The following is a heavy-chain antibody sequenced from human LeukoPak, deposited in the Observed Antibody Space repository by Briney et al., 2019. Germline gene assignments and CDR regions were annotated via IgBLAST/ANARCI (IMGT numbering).Heavy chain of an antibody. D-gene: IGHD3-9*01. CDR3: AKFYDILTGYFDY. CDR1: GFTFSSYA. V-gene: IGHV3-23*01. Sequence: GGSLRLSCVASGFTFSSYAMSWVRQSPGKGLEWVSGISGGSGNTEYADSVKGRFTISRDNSKSTLYLQMNSLRAGDTAVYYCAKFYDILTGYFDYWGQGTLVTVSS. CDR2: ISGGSGNT. J-gene: IGHJ4*02.